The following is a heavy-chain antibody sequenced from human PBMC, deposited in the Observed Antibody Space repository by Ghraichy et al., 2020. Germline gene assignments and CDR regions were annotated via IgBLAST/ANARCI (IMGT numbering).Heavy chain of an antibody. J-gene: IGHJ4*02. Sequence: SETLSLTCAIYDGSFSGYYWNWIRQAPGKGLEWIGEITHSGKTIYNPSLKSRASISLDTSNNHFSLKLTSVTGADTAVYYCARAATMIVVVIDSWGQGTLVTVSS. CDR2: ITHSGKT. CDR1: DGSFSGYY. CDR3: ARAATMIVVVIDS. D-gene: IGHD3-22*01. V-gene: IGHV4-34*01.